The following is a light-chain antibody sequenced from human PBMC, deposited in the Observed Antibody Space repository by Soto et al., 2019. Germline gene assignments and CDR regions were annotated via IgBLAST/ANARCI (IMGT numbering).Light chain of an antibody. CDR3: CSYAGSSSFYV. CDR1: SSDVGAYDY. CDR2: GVS. V-gene: IGLV2-11*01. J-gene: IGLJ1*01. Sequence: QSALTQPRSVSGSPGRSVTISCTGTSSDVGAYDYVSWYQQHPGKAPKLIIYGVSQRPSGVPDRFSGSKSGNTASLTISGLEAEDEADYYCCSYAGSSSFYVFGMGTQLTVL.